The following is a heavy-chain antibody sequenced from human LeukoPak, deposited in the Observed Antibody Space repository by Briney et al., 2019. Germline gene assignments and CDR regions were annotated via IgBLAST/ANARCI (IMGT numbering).Heavy chain of an antibody. CDR1: GGSVSGGSYY. Sequence: PSETLSLTCTVSGGSVSGGSYYWSWIRQPPGKGLEWIGNVYYSGSTNYNTSLKSRVTISVDKSKNQFSLKLSSVTAADTAVYYCARALSSGWYKDAFDIWGQGTMVTVSS. V-gene: IGHV4-61*01. J-gene: IGHJ3*02. CDR3: ARALSSGWYKDAFDI. CDR2: VYYSGST. D-gene: IGHD6-19*01.